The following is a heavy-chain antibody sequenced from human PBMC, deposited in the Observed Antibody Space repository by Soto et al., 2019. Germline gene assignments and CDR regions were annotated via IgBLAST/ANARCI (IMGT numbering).Heavy chain of an antibody. CDR1: GYTFTGYY. V-gene: IGHV1-2*04. CDR2: INPNSGGT. Sequence: QVQLVQSGAEVKKPGASVKVSCKASGYTFTGYYMHWVRQAPGQGLEWMGWINPNSGGTNYAQKFQGWVTMTRDTSISTAYMELSRLRSDDTAVYYCARDSVVVVPAEGDYYYGMDVWGQGTTVTVSS. CDR3: ARDSVVVVPAEGDYYYGMDV. D-gene: IGHD2-2*01. J-gene: IGHJ6*02.